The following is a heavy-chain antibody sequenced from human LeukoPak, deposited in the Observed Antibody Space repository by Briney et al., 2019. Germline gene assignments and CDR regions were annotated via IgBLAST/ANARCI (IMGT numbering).Heavy chain of an antibody. V-gene: IGHV3-33*01. D-gene: IGHD4-17*01. CDR1: GFTFSSYG. Sequence: GGSLRLSCAASGFTFSSYGMHWVRQAPGKGLEWVAVIWYDGSNKYYADSVRGRFTVSRDNSKNTVYLQMNSLRAEDTAVYYCARDPGDYVGNDAFDIWGQGTMVTVSS. CDR2: IWYDGSNK. J-gene: IGHJ3*02. CDR3: ARDPGDYVGNDAFDI.